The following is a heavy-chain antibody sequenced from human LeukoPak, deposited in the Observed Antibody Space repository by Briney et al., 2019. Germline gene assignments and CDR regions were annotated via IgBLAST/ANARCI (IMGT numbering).Heavy chain of an antibody. CDR3: ARGPTYHDILTRYYPIDY. J-gene: IGHJ4*02. V-gene: IGHV4-59*07. CDR1: GGSISSSY. CDR2: ISYTGTT. Sequence: SDTLSLTCSFSGGSISSSYWSWIRHPPAKRPESTVYISYTGTTNHNPTLQTRVSLSLYASKNRFSLRLCSVTAADTAVYHCARGPTYHDILTRYYPIDYWGQGTLVTVSS. D-gene: IGHD3-9*01.